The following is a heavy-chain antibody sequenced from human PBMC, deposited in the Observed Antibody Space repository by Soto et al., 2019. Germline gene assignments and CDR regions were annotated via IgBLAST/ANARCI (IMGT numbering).Heavy chain of an antibody. CDR2: TYYRSKWYN. CDR1: GDSVSSNSAA. Sequence: SQTLSLTCAISGDSVSSNSAAWNWIRQSPSRGLEWLGRTYYRSKWYNDYAVSVKSRITINPDTSKNQFSLQLNSVTPEDTAVYYCARDTLRSYSGRYYYYGMDVWGQGTTVTVSS. D-gene: IGHD1-26*01. V-gene: IGHV6-1*01. CDR3: ARDTLRSYSGRYYYYGMDV. J-gene: IGHJ6*02.